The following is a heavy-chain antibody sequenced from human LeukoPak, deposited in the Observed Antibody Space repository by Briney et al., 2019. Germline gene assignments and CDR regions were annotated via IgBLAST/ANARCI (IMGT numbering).Heavy chain of an antibody. V-gene: IGHV4-34*01. CDR2: IYYSGST. D-gene: IGHD2-2*01. CDR1: GGSFSGYY. CDR3: ARSYCSSSSCYASGYFDY. J-gene: IGHJ4*02. Sequence: SETLSLTCAVYGGSFSGYYWSWIRQPPGKGLEWIGSIYYSGSTYYNPSLKSRVTISVDTSKNQFSLKLSSVTAADTAVYYCARSYCSSSSCYASGYFDYWGQGTLVTVSS.